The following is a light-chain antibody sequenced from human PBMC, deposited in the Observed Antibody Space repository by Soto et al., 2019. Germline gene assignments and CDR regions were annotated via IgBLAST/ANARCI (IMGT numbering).Light chain of an antibody. CDR3: LKYSSVPV. J-gene: IGKJ3*01. V-gene: IGKV1-27*01. CDR1: QDIRNF. CDR2: AAS. Sequence: DIQMTQSPTSLSAAVVDRVTITCRASQDIRNFVAWYQQKPGKAPKLLIYAASTLQSGVPSRFSGSGSGTDFTLTINSLQPEDVATYSCLKYSSVPVFGPGTKVEIK.